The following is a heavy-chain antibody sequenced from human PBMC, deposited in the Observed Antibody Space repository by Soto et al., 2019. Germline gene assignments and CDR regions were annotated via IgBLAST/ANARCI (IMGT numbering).Heavy chain of an antibody. CDR1: GFTFSNAL. V-gene: IGHV3-15*01. CDR3: TTDSRTADYYYYCYMDV. Sequence: GGSLRLSCAASGFTFSNALSGWVRQAPGKGLEWVGRIKSKTDGGTTDYAAPVKGRFTISRDDSKNTLYLQMNSLKTEDTAVYYCTTDSRTADYYYYCYMDVWGKGTTVTVSS. CDR2: IKSKTDGGTT. J-gene: IGHJ6*03.